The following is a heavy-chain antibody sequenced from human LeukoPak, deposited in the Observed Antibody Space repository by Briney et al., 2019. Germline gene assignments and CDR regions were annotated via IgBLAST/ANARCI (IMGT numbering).Heavy chain of an antibody. CDR3: ARSERYYYDSSGYYAFDY. CDR1: GFTFSSYW. J-gene: IGHJ4*02. V-gene: IGHV3-74*01. CDR2: INSDGSTT. Sequence: GSLRLSCAASGFTFSSYWMHWVRQAPGKGLVWVSRINSDGSTTTYADSVKGRFTISRDNAKNTLYLQMNSLRAEDTAVYFCARSERYYYDSSGYYAFDYWGQGTLVTVSS. D-gene: IGHD3-22*01.